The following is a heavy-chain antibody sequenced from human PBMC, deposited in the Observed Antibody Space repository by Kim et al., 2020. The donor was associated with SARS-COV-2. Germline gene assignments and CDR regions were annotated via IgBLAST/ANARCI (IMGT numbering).Heavy chain of an antibody. Sequence: SVKVSCKASGGTFSSYAISWVRQAPGQGLEWMGRIIPILGIANYAQKFQGRVTITADKSPSTAYMEMSSLRSEDTAVYYCAREPQPLGDCSSTSCEDYW. CDR1: GGTFSSYA. CDR2: IIPILGIA. J-gene: IGHJ4*01. V-gene: IGHV1-69*04. CDR3: AREPQPLGDCSSTSCEDY. D-gene: IGHD2-2*01.